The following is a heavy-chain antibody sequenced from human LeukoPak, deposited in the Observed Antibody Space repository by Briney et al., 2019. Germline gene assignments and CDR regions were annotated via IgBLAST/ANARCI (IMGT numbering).Heavy chain of an antibody. CDR3: ARALSWRCSGGSSYSDYFDY. J-gene: IGHJ4*02. Sequence: SQTLSLTCTVSGGSISSGGYYWSWIRQHPGKGLEWIGYIYYSGSTYYNPSLKSRVTISVDTSKNQFSLKLSSVTAADTAVYYCARALSWRCSGGSSYSDYFDYWGQGTLVTVSS. CDR1: GGSISSGGYY. D-gene: IGHD2-15*01. V-gene: IGHV4-31*03. CDR2: IYYSGST.